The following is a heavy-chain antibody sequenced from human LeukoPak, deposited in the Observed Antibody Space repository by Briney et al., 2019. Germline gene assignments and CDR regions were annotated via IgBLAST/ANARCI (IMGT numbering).Heavy chain of an antibody. J-gene: IGHJ4*02. CDR2: IYSGGST. V-gene: IGHV3-53*01. CDR3: ARDHIYSSSHGIDY. Sequence: PGGSLRLSCAASGFTVSSNYMSWVRQAPGKGLEWVSVIYSGGSTYYADSVKGRFTISRDNAKNSLYLQMNSLRAEDTAVYYCARDHIYSSSHGIDYWGQGTRVTVSS. D-gene: IGHD6-13*01. CDR1: GFTVSSNY.